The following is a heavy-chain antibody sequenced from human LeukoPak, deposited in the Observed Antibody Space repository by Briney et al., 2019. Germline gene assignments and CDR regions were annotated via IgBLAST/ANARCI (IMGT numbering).Heavy chain of an antibody. J-gene: IGHJ4*02. V-gene: IGHV4-30-4*08. D-gene: IGHD6-13*01. Sequence: SQTLSLTCTVSGGSISSGDYYWSWIRQPPGKGLEWIGYIYYSGSTYYNPSHKSRVTISVDTSKNQFSLKLSSVTAADTAVFYCAREWGVIAALDYWGQGTLVTVSS. CDR3: AREWGVIAALDY. CDR2: IYYSGST. CDR1: GGSISSGDYY.